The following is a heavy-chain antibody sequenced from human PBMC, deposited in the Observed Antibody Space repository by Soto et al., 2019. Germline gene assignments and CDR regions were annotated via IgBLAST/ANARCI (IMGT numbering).Heavy chain of an antibody. Sequence: SGPTLVNPTQTLTLTCTFSGFSLSTSRMCVSWILQPPGKALEWLALIHWEDDKYYSTSLKTRLTISKATSKNQVVLTRTNMDPVDTATYYCARTRGHYYDSSGYYPPAFDIWGKGTMVTVSS. D-gene: IGHD3-22*01. CDR1: GFSLSTSRMC. CDR3: ARTRGHYYDSSGYYPPAFDI. CDR2: IHWEDDK. V-gene: IGHV2-70*01. J-gene: IGHJ3*02.